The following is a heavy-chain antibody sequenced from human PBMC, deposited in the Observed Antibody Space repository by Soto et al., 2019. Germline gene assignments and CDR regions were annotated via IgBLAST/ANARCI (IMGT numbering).Heavy chain of an antibody. J-gene: IGHJ6*03. V-gene: IGHV1-2*04. Sequence: ASVKVSCKASGYTFTGYYMHWVRQAPGQGLEWMGWINPNSGGTNYAQKFQGWVTMTRDTSISTAYMELSRLRSDDTAVYYCARDKYSSPYYYYMDVWGKGTTVTVSS. CDR1: GYTFTGYY. D-gene: IGHD6-6*01. CDR2: INPNSGGT. CDR3: ARDKYSSPYYYYMDV.